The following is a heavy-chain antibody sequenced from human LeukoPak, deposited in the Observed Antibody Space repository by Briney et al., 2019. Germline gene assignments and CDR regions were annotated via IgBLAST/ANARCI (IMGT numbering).Heavy chain of an antibody. D-gene: IGHD3-16*01. Sequence: SGGSLRLSCVASGFPFSSYWMTWVRQAPGKGLEWVSTISDYPHYADSVRGRFTISRDNSRKTVFLQMNSLTPEDAATYYCTKDSQGSYDGFWYGTYGMDVWGQGTTVTVSS. CDR2: ISDYP. V-gene: IGHV3-23*05. CDR1: GFPFSSYW. CDR3: TKDSQGSYDGFWYGTYGMDV. J-gene: IGHJ6*02.